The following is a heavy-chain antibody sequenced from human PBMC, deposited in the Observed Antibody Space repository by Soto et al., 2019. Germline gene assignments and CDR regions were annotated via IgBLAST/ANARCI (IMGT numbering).Heavy chain of an antibody. CDR2: ISYDGSNK. CDR3: AKDLEMATIKSPYYYYGMDV. D-gene: IGHD5-12*01. CDR1: GFTFSSYG. V-gene: IGHV3-30*18. Sequence: GGSLRLSCAASGFTFSSYGMHWVRQAPGKGLEWVAVISYDGSNKYYADSVKGRFTISRDNSKNTLYLQMNSLRAEDTAVYYCAKDLEMATIKSPYYYYGMDVWGQGTTVTVSS. J-gene: IGHJ6*02.